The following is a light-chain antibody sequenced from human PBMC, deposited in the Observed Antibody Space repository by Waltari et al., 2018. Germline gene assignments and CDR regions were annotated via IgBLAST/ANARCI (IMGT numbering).Light chain of an antibody. CDR2: SDN. CDR3: STWDDYLSGVV. Sequence: QSVLTQPPSASGTPRQTVTIACSGRYSNMGTNTVKWYQQLPGTAPKLLIYSDNQRPSGVPDRFSGSKSGTSASLAISGLQSEDEADYYCSTWDDYLSGVVFGEGTKLTVL. J-gene: IGLJ2*01. CDR1: YSNMGTNT. V-gene: IGLV1-44*01.